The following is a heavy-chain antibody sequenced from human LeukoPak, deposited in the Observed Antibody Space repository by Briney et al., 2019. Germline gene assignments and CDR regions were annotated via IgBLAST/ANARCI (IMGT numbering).Heavy chain of an antibody. V-gene: IGHV3-53*01. J-gene: IGHJ4*02. Sequence: GGSLRLSCAASGFTVSSNYMSWVRQAPGKGLEWVSVIYSGGSTYYADSVKGRFTISRDNSKNTLYLQMNSLRAEDTAVYYCARMRREYSSSYFDYWGQGTLVTVSS. D-gene: IGHD6-6*01. CDR2: IYSGGST. CDR1: GFTVSSNY. CDR3: ARMRREYSSSYFDY.